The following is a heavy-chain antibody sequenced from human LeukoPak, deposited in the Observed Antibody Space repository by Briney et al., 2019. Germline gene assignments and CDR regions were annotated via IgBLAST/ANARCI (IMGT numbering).Heavy chain of an antibody. J-gene: IGHJ6*03. CDR3: ARDRAGWYDDYYYYMDV. Sequence: GGSLRLSCAASGFTFGGYGMSWVRQTPGEVLEWVSGFNWNGGSTGYADSVKGRFTISRDNAKNSLYLQMNSLRAEDTALYYCARDRAGWYDDYYYYMDVWGKGTTVTVSS. D-gene: IGHD6-19*01. CDR2: FNWNGGST. V-gene: IGHV3-20*04. CDR1: GFTFGGYG.